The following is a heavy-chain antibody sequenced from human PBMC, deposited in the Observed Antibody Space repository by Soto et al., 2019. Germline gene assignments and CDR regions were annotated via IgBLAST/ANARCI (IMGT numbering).Heavy chain of an antibody. D-gene: IGHD2-2*01. J-gene: IGHJ5*02. CDR2: INHSGST. V-gene: IGHV4-34*01. CDR3: ARGRIVVLPAARHNWFDP. Sequence: QVQLQQWGAGLLKPSETLSLTCAVYGGSFSGYYWSWIRQPPGKGLEWIGEINHSGSTNYNPSLMSRVTISVDTSKNQFSLKLSSVTAADTAVYYCARGRIVVLPAARHNWFDPWGQGTLVTVSS. CDR1: GGSFSGYY.